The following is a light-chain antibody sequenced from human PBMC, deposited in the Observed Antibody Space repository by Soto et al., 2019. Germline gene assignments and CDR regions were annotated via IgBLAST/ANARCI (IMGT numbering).Light chain of an antibody. CDR2: AAS. CDR1: QAIRND. CDR3: LQDYNYPPT. J-gene: IGKJ5*01. Sequence: AIQMTQSPSSQSASVGDRVTITCRASQAIRNDLGWYQQKPGKAPKLLIYAASSLQSGVPSRFSGSGSGTDFTLTISSLQAEXXXTXXCLQDYNYPPTFGQGTRLEIK. V-gene: IGKV1-6*02.